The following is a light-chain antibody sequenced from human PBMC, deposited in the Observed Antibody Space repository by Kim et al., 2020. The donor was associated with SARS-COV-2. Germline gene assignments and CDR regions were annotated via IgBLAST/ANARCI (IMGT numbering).Light chain of an antibody. CDR1: SSNSGARYD. CDR3: QSYDSSLSVI. CDR2: ANN. J-gene: IGLJ2*01. Sequence: GQRVTISCTGSSSNSGARYDVHWYQQLPGTAPKLLIYANNNRPSGVPDRFSGSKSGTSASLAITGLQAEDEADYYCQSYDSSLSVIFGGGTQLTVL. V-gene: IGLV1-40*01.